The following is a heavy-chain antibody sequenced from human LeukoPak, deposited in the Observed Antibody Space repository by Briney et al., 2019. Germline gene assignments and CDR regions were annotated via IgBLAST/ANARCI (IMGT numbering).Heavy chain of an antibody. CDR3: ARSNIAVRRGDNWFDP. CDR1: GGTFSSYA. V-gene: IGHV1-2*02. Sequence: ASVKVSCKASGGTFSSYAISWVRQAPGQGLEWMGWIGPNSGGINYAQKFQGRVTMTRDTSISTAYMELSRLISDDTAVYYCARSNIAVRRGDNWFDPWGQGTLVTVSS. J-gene: IGHJ5*02. D-gene: IGHD6-6*01. CDR2: IGPNSGGI.